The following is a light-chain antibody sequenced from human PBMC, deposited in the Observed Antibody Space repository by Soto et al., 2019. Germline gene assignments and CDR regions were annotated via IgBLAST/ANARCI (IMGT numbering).Light chain of an antibody. V-gene: IGKV1-39*01. CDR2: DAS. CDR1: QSISSH. J-gene: IGKJ3*01. CDR3: QQRHNTPFT. Sequence: DIQMTQSPSSLSASVGDRVTITCRASQSISSHLNWYHQKPGKAPNLLIYDASSLQVGVPSRFTGSGSGTDFTLTITSLQPEDFATYYCQQRHNTPFTFGPGTKLDIK.